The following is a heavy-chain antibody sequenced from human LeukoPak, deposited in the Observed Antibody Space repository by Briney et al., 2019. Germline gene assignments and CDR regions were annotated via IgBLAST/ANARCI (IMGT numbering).Heavy chain of an antibody. J-gene: IGHJ4*02. CDR1: GYSISSGYY. CDR3: ARHPTLRSFVY. V-gene: IGHV4-38-2*01. D-gene: IGHD4-17*01. Sequence: PSETLSLTCAVSGYSISSGYYWGWIRQPPGKGLEWIGSIYHSGSTYYNPSLKSRVTISVDTSKNQFSLKLSSVTAADTAVYYCARHPTLRSFVYWGQGTLVTVSS. CDR2: IYHSGST.